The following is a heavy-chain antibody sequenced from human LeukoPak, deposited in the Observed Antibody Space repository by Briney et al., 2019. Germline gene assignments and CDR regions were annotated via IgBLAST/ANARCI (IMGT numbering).Heavy chain of an antibody. CDR1: GGTFSSYA. CDR2: IIPIFGTA. CDR3: ARDLAYCGGDCYPGGDY. J-gene: IGHJ4*02. Sequence: ASVKVSCKASGGTFSSYAISWVRQAPGQGLEWMGRIIPIFGTANYARKFQGRVTITADKSTSTAYMELSSLRSEDTAVYYCARDLAYCGGDCYPGGDYWGQGTLVTVSS. D-gene: IGHD2-21*02. V-gene: IGHV1-69*06.